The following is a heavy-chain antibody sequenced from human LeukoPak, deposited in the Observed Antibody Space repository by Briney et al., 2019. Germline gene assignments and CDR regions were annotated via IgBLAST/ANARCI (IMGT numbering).Heavy chain of an antibody. V-gene: IGHV3-23*01. Sequence: GGSLRLSCAASGFTFSSYAMSWVRQAPGKGLEWVSAISGSGGSTYCADSVKGRFTISRDNSKNTLYLQMNSLRAEDTAVYYCARATPFYYGGIDDYYLEYFHHWGQGTLVTVSS. CDR2: ISGSGGST. CDR1: GFTFSSYA. D-gene: IGHD3-22*01. J-gene: IGHJ1*01. CDR3: ARATPFYYGGIDDYYLEYFHH.